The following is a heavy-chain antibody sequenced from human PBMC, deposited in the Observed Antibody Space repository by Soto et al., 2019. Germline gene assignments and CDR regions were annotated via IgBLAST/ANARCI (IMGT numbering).Heavy chain of an antibody. D-gene: IGHD3-3*01. CDR1: GGSISSSSYY. V-gene: IGHV4-39*01. Sequence: SETLSLTCTVSGGSISSSSYYWGWIRQPPGKGLEWIESIYYSGSTYYNPSLKSRVTISVDTSKNQFSLKLSSVTAADTAVYYCARYYDFWSGYYTLDYWGQGALVTVSS. J-gene: IGHJ4*02. CDR3: ARYYDFWSGYYTLDY. CDR2: IYYSGST.